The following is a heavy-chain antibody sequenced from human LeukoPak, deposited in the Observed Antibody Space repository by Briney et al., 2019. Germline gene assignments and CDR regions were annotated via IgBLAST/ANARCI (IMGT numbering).Heavy chain of an antibody. J-gene: IGHJ4*02. CDR1: GGSISSYY. Sequence: SETLSLTCTVSGGSISSYYWSWIRQPAGKGLEWIGRIYTSGSTNYNPSLKSRVTMSVDTSKNQFSLKPSSVTAADTAAYYCAREAMRRRFDYWGQGTLVTVSS. CDR2: IYTSGST. V-gene: IGHV4-4*07. CDR3: AREAMRRRFDY. D-gene: IGHD5-18*01.